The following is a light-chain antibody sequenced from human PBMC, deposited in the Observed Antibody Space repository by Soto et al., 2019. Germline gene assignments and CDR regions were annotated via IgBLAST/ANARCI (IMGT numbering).Light chain of an antibody. Sequence: DIQMTQSPSTLSASVGDRVTITCRASQSISGFLAWYQQKPGRAPKLLIYTASTLASGVPSRFSGSGSETEFTLTISCLQPDDFATYYCQQYKYYSTFGQGTKLEIK. J-gene: IGKJ2*01. CDR1: QSISGF. V-gene: IGKV1-5*03. CDR2: TAS. CDR3: QQYKYYST.